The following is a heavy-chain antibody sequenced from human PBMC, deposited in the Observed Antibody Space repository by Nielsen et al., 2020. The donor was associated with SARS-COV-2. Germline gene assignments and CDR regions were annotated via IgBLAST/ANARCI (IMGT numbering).Heavy chain of an antibody. CDR2: IYYSGTT. CDR1: GGSFSSNSYY. Sequence: SETLSLTCTVSGGSFSSNSYYWGWIRQPPGKGLEWIASIYYSGTTYYNPSLKSRVAISIDTSKNQFSLKVTSVTAADTAVYYCARSGPRRNNAFDIWGQGSMVTDSS. J-gene: IGHJ3*02. CDR3: ARSGPRRNNAFDI. V-gene: IGHV4-39*01. D-gene: IGHD1-26*01.